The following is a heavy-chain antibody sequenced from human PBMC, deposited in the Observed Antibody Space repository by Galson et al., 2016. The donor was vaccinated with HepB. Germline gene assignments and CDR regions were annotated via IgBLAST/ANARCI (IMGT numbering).Heavy chain of an antibody. Sequence: SLRLSCAASRFTFNNYGMHWVRQAPGKGLEWVAVMSHDGGNTYFADSVKGRFILSRDDSKSTLYLQMNSLKTEDTAMYYCAKGLSPYYGGPEYWGQGTLVTVSS. J-gene: IGHJ4*02. CDR3: AKGLSPYYGGPEY. D-gene: IGHD2-21*01. CDR2: MSHDGGNT. CDR1: RFTFNNYG. V-gene: IGHV3-30*18.